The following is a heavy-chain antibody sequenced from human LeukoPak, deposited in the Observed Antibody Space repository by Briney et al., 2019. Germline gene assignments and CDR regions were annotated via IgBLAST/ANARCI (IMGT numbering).Heavy chain of an antibody. J-gene: IGHJ3*02. CDR3: AGSQYQLLSVAFDI. CDR2: IYHSGST. D-gene: IGHD2-2*01. Sequence: SETLSLTCAVSGYSISSGYYWGWIQQPPGKGLEWIGSIYHSGSTYYNPSLKSRVTISVDTSKNQFSLKLSSVTAADTAVYYCAGSQYQLLSVAFDIWGQGTMVTVSS. V-gene: IGHV4-38-2*01. CDR1: GYSISSGYY.